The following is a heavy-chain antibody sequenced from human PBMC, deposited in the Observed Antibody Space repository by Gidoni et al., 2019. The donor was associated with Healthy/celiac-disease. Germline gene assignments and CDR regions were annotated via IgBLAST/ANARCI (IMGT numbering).Heavy chain of an antibody. CDR1: GFTFSSYW. CDR3: ARDGGALLNYFDY. Sequence: EVQLVESVGGLVQPGGSLRLSCAASGFTFSSYWMSWVRQATGKGLELVANIKQDGSEKYYVDSVKGRFTISRDNAKNSLYLQMNSLRAEDTAVYYCARDGGALLNYFDYWGQGTLVTVSS. D-gene: IGHD3-10*01. V-gene: IGHV3-7*04. CDR2: IKQDGSEK. J-gene: IGHJ4*02.